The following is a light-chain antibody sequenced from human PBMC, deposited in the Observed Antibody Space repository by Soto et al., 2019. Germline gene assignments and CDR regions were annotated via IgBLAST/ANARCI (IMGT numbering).Light chain of an antibody. CDR1: SSDVGGYNY. CDR3: SSYTSSSTLDV. J-gene: IGLJ1*01. V-gene: IGLV2-14*01. Sequence: QSALTQPASVSGSPGQSITISCTGTSSDVGGYNYVSWYQQHPGKAPKLMIHEVSNRPSGVSNRFSGSKSGNTASLTISGLQAEDEADYYCSSYTSSSTLDVFGTGTKLTVL. CDR2: EVS.